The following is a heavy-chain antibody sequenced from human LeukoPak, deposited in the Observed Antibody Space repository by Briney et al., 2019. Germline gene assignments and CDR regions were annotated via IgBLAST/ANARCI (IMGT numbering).Heavy chain of an antibody. D-gene: IGHD3-10*01. CDR3: ARAVGSGIRLYYFDY. J-gene: IGHJ4*02. V-gene: IGHV4-61*02. CDR1: GGSISSSTYY. Sequence: SETLSLTCSVSGGSISSSTYYWSWIRQPAGKGLERIGRIYTSGSTNYNPSLKSRVTMSVDTSKNQFSLKLSSVTAADTAVYYCARAVGSGIRLYYFDYWGQGTLVTVSS. CDR2: IYTSGST.